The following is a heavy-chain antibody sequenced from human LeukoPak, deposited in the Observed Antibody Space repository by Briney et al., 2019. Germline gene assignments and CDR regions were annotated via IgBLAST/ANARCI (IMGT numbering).Heavy chain of an antibody. Sequence: SGPALVKPTQTLTLTCTFSGFSLSTRGMCVSWIRQPPGKALEWLARIDWDDDKYYSTSLKTRLTISKDTSKNQVVLRMTNMDPVDTGTYYCARSQQQRSGNDAFDIWGQGTMVTVSS. D-gene: IGHD6-13*01. J-gene: IGHJ3*02. CDR3: ARSQQQRSGNDAFDI. V-gene: IGHV2-70*11. CDR2: IDWDDDK. CDR1: GFSLSTRGMC.